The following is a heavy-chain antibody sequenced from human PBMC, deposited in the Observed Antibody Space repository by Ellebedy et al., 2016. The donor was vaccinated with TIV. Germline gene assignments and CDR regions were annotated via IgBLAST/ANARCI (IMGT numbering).Heavy chain of an antibody. V-gene: IGHV3-30*18. D-gene: IGHD1-26*01. CDR2: ISFVGSEK. J-gene: IGHJ4*02. CDR1: GFTFSAFA. CDR3: AKSKTTYIVGADPFES. Sequence: GESLKISXAASGFTFSAFAMHWVRQAPGKGLEWVALISFVGSEKYYVESVKDRFTTSRDNSKNALYLQVNSLRAEDTAVYFCAKSKTTYIVGADPFESWGQGTLITVSS.